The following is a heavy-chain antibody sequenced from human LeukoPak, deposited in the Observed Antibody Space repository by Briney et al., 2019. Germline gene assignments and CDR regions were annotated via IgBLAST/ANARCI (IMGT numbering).Heavy chain of an antibody. Sequence: PGGSLRLSCAASGFTFSSYGVHWVRQAPGKGLEWVAVISYDGGNKYYADSVKGRFTISRDNSKNTLYLQMNSLRAEDTAVYYCAREGRYCSGGSCYGAKSFDYWGQGTLVTVSS. V-gene: IGHV3-30*03. CDR3: AREGRYCSGGSCYGAKSFDY. CDR2: ISYDGGNK. D-gene: IGHD2-15*01. CDR1: GFTFSSYG. J-gene: IGHJ4*02.